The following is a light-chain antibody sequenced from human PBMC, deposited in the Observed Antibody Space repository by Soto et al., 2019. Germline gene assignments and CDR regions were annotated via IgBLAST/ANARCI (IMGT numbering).Light chain of an antibody. V-gene: IGKV1-5*03. CDR2: KAS. Sequence: IQMTQSPSTLSASVGDRVIITCRASQSISILLAWYQQKPWKAPKLLIYKASSLESGVPSRFSGSGSGTEFTLTISGLQPEDFATYHCQQYNSYRTFGQGTKV. CDR3: QQYNSYRT. CDR1: QSISIL. J-gene: IGKJ1*01.